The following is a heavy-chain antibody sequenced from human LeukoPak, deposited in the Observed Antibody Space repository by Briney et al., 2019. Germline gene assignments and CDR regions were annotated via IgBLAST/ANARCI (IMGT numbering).Heavy chain of an antibody. V-gene: IGHV4-31*03. CDR2: IYYSGNT. CDR1: GGSISGGGYY. CDR3: ASGMTTVTSPFDY. Sequence: SETLSLTCTVSGGSISGGGYYWSWIRQHPGKGLERIGYIYYSGNTYYNPSLKSRVTISVDTSKNQFSLKLSSVTAADTAVYYCASGMTTVTSPFDYWGQGTLVTVSS. D-gene: IGHD4-17*01. J-gene: IGHJ4*02.